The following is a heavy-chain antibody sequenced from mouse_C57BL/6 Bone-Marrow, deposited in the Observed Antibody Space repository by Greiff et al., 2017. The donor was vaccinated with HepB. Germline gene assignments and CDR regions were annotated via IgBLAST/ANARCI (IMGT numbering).Heavy chain of an antibody. CDR2: IYPGDGDT. Sequence: QVQLQQSGAELVKPGASVKISCKASGYAFSSYWMNWVKQRPGKGLEWIGQIYPGDGDTNYNGKFKGKATLTADKSSSTAYMQLSSLTSEDSAVYFCAREGLYGDAWFAYWGQGTLVTVSA. CDR1: GYAFSSYW. D-gene: IGHD2-13*01. V-gene: IGHV1-80*01. J-gene: IGHJ3*01. CDR3: AREGLYGDAWFAY.